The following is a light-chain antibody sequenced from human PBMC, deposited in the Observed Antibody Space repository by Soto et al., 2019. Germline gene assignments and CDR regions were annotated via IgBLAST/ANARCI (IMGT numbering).Light chain of an antibody. CDR1: SSDIGGYNY. Sequence: QSVLTQPPSASGSPGQSVTISCTGTSSDIGGYNYVSWYQHRPDKVHKLIIYQVFHRPSGVPDRFSGSKSGNTAFLTVSGLQADDEADYYCTSYAGANNYYLFGPGTKVTVL. V-gene: IGLV2-8*01. CDR2: QVF. CDR3: TSYAGANNYYL. J-gene: IGLJ1*01.